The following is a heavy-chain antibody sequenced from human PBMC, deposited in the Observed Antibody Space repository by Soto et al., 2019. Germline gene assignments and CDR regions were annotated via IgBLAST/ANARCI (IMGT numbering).Heavy chain of an antibody. V-gene: IGHV4-30-4*01. CDR3: ARDGGYSWREYGMYV. D-gene: IGHD5-18*01. CDR2: IYYSGST. Sequence: QVQLQESGPGLVKPSQTLSLTCTVSGGSISSGDYYWSWIRQPPGKGLEWIGYIYYSGSTYYNPSLKSRVTISVDTSKNQFSLKLSSVTAADTAVYYCARDGGYSWREYGMYVWGQGTTVTVSS. J-gene: IGHJ6*02. CDR1: GGSISSGDYY.